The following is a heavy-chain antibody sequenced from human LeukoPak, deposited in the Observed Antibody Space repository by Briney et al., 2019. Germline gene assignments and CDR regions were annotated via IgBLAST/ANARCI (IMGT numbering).Heavy chain of an antibody. D-gene: IGHD2-2*02. CDR1: GGTLSSYA. J-gene: IGHJ5*02. Sequence: SVKVSCKASGGTLSSYAISWVRQAPGQGLEWMGGIIPIFGTANYAQKFQGRVTITTDESTSTAYMELSSLRSEDTAVYYCAKGNYCSSTSCYIGWFDPWGQGTLVTVSS. V-gene: IGHV1-69*05. CDR3: AKGNYCSSTSCYIGWFDP. CDR2: IIPIFGTA.